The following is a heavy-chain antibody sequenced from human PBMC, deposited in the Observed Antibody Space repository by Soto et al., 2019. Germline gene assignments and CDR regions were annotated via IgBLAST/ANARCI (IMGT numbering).Heavy chain of an antibody. V-gene: IGHV4-59*01. D-gene: IGHD3-3*01. CDR3: ARAHTYYDLWSGYSDPDYFDY. CDR1: GGSISSYY. J-gene: IGHJ4*02. Sequence: SETLSLTCTVSGGSISSYYWSWIRQPPGKGLEWIGYIYYSGSTNYNPSLKSRVTISVDTSKNQFSLKLSSVTAADTAVYYCARAHTYYDLWSGYSDPDYFDYWGQGTLVTVS. CDR2: IYYSGST.